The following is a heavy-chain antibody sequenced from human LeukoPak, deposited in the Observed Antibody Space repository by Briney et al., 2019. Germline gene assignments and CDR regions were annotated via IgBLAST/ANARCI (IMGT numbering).Heavy chain of an antibody. CDR1: GGTFSSYA. CDR2: IIPIFGTA. Sequence: SVKVSCKASGGTFSSYAISWVRQAPGQGLEWMGGIIPIFGTANYAQKFQGRVTITADESTSTAYMELSSLRSEDTAVYYSARGGTTVTVTVYYYYMDVWGKGTTLTVSS. J-gene: IGHJ6*03. V-gene: IGHV1-69*13. CDR3: ARGGTTVTVTVYYYYMDV. D-gene: IGHD4-11*01.